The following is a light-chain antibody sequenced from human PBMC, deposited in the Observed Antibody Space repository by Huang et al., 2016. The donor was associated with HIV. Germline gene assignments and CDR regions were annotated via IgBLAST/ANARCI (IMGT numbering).Light chain of an antibody. CDR1: QSVGSY. J-gene: IGKJ1*01. V-gene: IGKV3-11*01. CDR3: HQHSSWPGT. Sequence: DIVLTQSPATLSLSPGERATLSCRAGQSVGSYLAWYQQTPGQAPRRLVSDASHRATGIPARFSGSGSGTDCTLTISSLEPEDFAVYYCHQHSSWPGTFGQGTRVEIK. CDR2: DAS.